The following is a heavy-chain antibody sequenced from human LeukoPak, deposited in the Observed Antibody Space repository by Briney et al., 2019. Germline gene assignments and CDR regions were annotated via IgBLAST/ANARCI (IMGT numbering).Heavy chain of an antibody. V-gene: IGHV4-39*01. CDR1: GFTVSSNY. Sequence: GSLRLSCAASGFTVSSNYMSWVRQPPGKGLEWIGSIYDSGSTYYNPSLKSRVTISVGTSKNQFSLKLNSVIAADTAVYYCARHYGPWGQGTLVTVSS. CDR3: ARHYGP. J-gene: IGHJ5*02. CDR2: IYDSGST. D-gene: IGHD3-10*01.